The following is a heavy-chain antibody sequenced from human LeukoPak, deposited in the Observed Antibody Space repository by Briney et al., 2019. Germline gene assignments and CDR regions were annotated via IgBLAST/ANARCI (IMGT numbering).Heavy chain of an antibody. V-gene: IGHV1-3*01. D-gene: IGHD2/OR15-2a*01. J-gene: IGHJ5*02. Sequence: GASVTVSCKASGYTFTTYALHWVRQAPAQRLEWMGWINAGNGDTKYSQKFQGRVTITRDTSASTAYMELSSLRSDDTAVYYGASQILNWFDPWGQGTLVTVSS. CDR1: GYTFTTYA. CDR3: ASQILNWFDP. CDR2: INAGNGDT.